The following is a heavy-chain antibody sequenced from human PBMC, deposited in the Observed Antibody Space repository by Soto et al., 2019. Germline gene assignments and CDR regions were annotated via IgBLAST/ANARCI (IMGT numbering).Heavy chain of an antibody. D-gene: IGHD4-17*01. CDR1: GYTFTSYA. Sequence: QVKLVQSGAEVKKPGASVKVSCKASGYTFTSYAMHWVRQDTGRRHEWMGWINAGNGNTKYSQKFQGGVTITRDTSASTADMELSSLRSEDTAVYYCARDTAPSDVWGQGTTVTVSS. J-gene: IGHJ6*02. V-gene: IGHV1-3*01. CDR3: ARDTAPSDV. CDR2: INAGNGNT.